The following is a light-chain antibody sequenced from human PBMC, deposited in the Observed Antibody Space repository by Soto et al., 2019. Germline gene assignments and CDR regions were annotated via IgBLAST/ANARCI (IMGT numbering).Light chain of an antibody. CDR3: QQYNNWPRT. CDR2: GAS. J-gene: IGKJ1*01. V-gene: IGKV3-15*01. CDR1: QSVSSN. Sequence: EIVITQSPATLSVSPGERATLSCRASQSVSSNLAWYQQKPGQAPRLLIDGASTRATDIPARFSGSGSDKEFTLTISSLQSEDFAVYYCQQYNNWPRTFGQGTKVDIK.